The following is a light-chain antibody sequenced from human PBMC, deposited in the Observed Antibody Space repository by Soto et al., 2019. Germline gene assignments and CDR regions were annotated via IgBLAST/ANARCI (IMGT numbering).Light chain of an antibody. CDR2: DVS. J-gene: IGLJ1*01. CDR1: SSDVGGYNY. Sequence: QSALTQPASVSGSPGQSITISCTGTSSDVGGYNYVSWYQQHTGKAPKLMIYDVSNRPSGVSNRFSGSKSGNTASLTISGLQAEDDADYYCSTYTSSSTLYVFGTGTKVTVL. V-gene: IGLV2-14*01. CDR3: STYTSSSTLYV.